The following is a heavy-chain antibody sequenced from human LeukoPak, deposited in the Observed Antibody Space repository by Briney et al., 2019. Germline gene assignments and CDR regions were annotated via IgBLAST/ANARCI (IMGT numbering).Heavy chain of an antibody. V-gene: IGHV3-33*06. CDR1: GFTFSSYG. CDR3: SKDLLAAAGVE. Sequence: GGSLRLSCAASGFTFSSYGMHWVRQAPGTGLEWVPVIWYDGSNKYYADSVKGRFTISRDNSKNTLYLQMNSLRAEDTAVYYCSKDLLAAAGVEWGQRTLVTVSS. D-gene: IGHD6-13*01. CDR2: IWYDGSNK. J-gene: IGHJ4*02.